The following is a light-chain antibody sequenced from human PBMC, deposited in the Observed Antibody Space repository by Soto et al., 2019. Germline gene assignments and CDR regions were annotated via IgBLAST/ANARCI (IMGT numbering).Light chain of an antibody. V-gene: IGLV2-14*01. CDR3: SSYPSSSTLGGNV. CDR2: DVS. J-gene: IGLJ1*01. CDR1: SSDVGGYNY. Sequence: QSVLTQPASVSGSPGQSITISCTGTSSDVGGYNYVSWYQQHPGKAPKLMIYDVSNRPSGVSNRFSGSKSGNTASLTISGLQAEDEADYYCSSYPSSSTLGGNVFGTGTKVT.